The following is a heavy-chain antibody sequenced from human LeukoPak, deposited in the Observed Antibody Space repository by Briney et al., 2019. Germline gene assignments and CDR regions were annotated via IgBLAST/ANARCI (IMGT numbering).Heavy chain of an antibody. CDR3: ASLTTSYGVDV. Sequence: GGSLRLSCAASGFTVSSNYMNWVRQAPGKGLEWVSYISSGGTTIYYADSVKGRFTISRDNAKNSLDLQMNSLRAEDMAVYYCASLTTSYGVDVWGQGTTVTVSS. CDR1: GFTVSSNY. D-gene: IGHD4-17*01. CDR2: ISSGGTTI. J-gene: IGHJ6*02. V-gene: IGHV3-48*04.